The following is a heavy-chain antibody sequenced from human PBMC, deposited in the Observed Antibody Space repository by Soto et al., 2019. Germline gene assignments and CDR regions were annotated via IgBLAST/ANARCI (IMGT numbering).Heavy chain of an antibody. CDR1: GFTFVSYA. CDR3: AKDFHKLEHASYFDY. J-gene: IGHJ4*02. D-gene: IGHD1-1*01. V-gene: IGHV3-23*01. Sequence: GGSMRLSCAAAGFTFVSYAMSWVRKEPGKGLEWVSAISGSGGSTYYADSVKGRFTISRDNSKNTLYLQMNSLRAEDTAVYYCAKDFHKLEHASYFDYWGQGTLVTVSS. CDR2: ISGSGGST.